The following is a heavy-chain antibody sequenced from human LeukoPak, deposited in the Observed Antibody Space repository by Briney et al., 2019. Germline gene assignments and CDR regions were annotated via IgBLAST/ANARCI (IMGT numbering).Heavy chain of an antibody. V-gene: IGHV1-46*01. CDR1: GYTFTDYY. D-gene: IGHD3-9*01. CDR2: INPSDGTT. J-gene: IGHJ6*03. CDR3: ARDGVLRYFDGYYYYMDV. Sequence: ASVKVSCMASGYTFTDYYMHWVRQAPGQGLDRLGIINPSDGTTTYAQKFQGRLTMTSDMSTSTVYMELSSLRSEDTAVYYCARDGVLRYFDGYYYYMDVWGKGTTVTVSS.